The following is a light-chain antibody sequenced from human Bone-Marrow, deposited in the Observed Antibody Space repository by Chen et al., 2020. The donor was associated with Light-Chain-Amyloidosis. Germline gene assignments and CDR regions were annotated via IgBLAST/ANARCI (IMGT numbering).Light chain of an antibody. CDR1: DLPTQY. Sequence: SYELTQPPSVSVSPGQTARITCSGDDLPTQYAYWYQQKPGQAPVLGIHSDTERPSGISERFSGSSSGTTATLTISGVQAEDEADYHCQSADSSGTYEVIFGGGTKLTVL. V-gene: IGLV3-25*03. CDR2: SDT. J-gene: IGLJ2*01. CDR3: QSADSSGTYEVI.